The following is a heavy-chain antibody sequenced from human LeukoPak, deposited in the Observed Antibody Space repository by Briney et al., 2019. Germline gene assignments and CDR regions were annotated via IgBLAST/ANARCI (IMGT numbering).Heavy chain of an antibody. CDR2: IYYSGST. V-gene: IGHV4-59*08. J-gene: IGHJ6*02. D-gene: IGHD3-16*01. CDR3: ARLYAGFYYYGMDV. Sequence: PSETLSLTCTVSGGSISSYYWSWIRQPPGKGLEWIGYIYYSGSTNYNPSLKSRVTISVDTSKNQFSLKLSSVTAADTAVYYCARLYAGFYYYGMDVWGQGTTVTVSS. CDR1: GGSISSYY.